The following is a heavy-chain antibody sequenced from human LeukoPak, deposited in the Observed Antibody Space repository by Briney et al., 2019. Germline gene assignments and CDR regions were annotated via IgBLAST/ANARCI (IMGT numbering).Heavy chain of an antibody. CDR3: ARAAPFITMVRD. CDR1: GGSISSNSYY. CDR2: IYYSGST. D-gene: IGHD3-10*01. V-gene: IGHV4-39*07. Sequence: SETLSLTCTVSGGSISSNSYYWGWIRQPPGKGLEWIGIIYYSGSTYYNPSLKSRVSVSVDTSKNQFSLKLSSVTAADTAVYYCARAAPFITMVRDWGQGTLVTVSS. J-gene: IGHJ4*02.